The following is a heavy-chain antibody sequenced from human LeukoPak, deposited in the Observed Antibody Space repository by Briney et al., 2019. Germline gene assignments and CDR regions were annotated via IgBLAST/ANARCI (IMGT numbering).Heavy chain of an antibody. CDR3: AKDHPLYYYDSSGYYYAPFDS. Sequence: GGSLRLSCKASGFIFSLYWMHWVRQVPGRGLVWVSGMSGNGLSTNYADSVKGRFSISRDNSRNTLYLQMNSLSAEDTAVYYCAKDHPLYYYDSSGYYYAPFDSWGQGILVTVAS. V-gene: IGHV3-74*01. J-gene: IGHJ4*02. CDR2: MSGNGLST. CDR1: GFIFSLYW. D-gene: IGHD3-22*01.